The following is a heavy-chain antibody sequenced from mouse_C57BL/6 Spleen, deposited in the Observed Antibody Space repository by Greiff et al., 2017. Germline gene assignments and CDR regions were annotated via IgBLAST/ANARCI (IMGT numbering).Heavy chain of an antibody. J-gene: IGHJ2*01. V-gene: IGHV14-4*01. Sequence: EVQLVESGAELVRPGASVKLSCTASGFNIKDDYMHWVKQRPEHGLEWIGWIDPENGDTAYASKFQGKATITADTSSNTAYLQLSSLTSEDTAVYYCTPFCYGSSYWGQGTTLTVSS. CDR1: GFNIKDDY. D-gene: IGHD1-1*01. CDR3: TPFCYGSSY. CDR2: IDPENGDT.